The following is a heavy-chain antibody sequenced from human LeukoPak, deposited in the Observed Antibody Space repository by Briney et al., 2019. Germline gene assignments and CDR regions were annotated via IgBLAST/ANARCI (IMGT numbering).Heavy chain of an antibody. CDR2: IYHSGST. Sequence: PSETLSLTCAVSGGSISSGGYSWSWIRQPPGKGLEWIGYIYHSGSTYYNPSLESRVTISVDRSKNQFSLKLSSVTAADTAVYYCASLNYYYYGMDVWGQGTTVTVSS. V-gene: IGHV4-30-2*01. CDR1: GGSISSGGYS. J-gene: IGHJ6*02. CDR3: ASLNYYYYGMDV.